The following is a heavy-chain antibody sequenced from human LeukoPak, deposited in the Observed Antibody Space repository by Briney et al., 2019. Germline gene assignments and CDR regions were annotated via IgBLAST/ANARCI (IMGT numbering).Heavy chain of an antibody. V-gene: IGHV4-59*01. Sequence: SETLSLTCTVSGGSISSYYWSWIRQPPGKGLEWIGYIYYSGSTNYNPSLKRRVTISVDTSKNQFSLKLSSVTAADTAVYYCARGYTYDYVWGSYRTGFDYWGQGTLVTVSS. CDR3: ARGYTYDYVWGSYRTGFDY. CDR2: IYYSGST. CDR1: GGSISSYY. D-gene: IGHD3-16*02. J-gene: IGHJ4*02.